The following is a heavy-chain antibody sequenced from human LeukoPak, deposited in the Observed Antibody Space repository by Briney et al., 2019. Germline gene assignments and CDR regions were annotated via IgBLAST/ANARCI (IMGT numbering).Heavy chain of an antibody. Sequence: ASVKVSCKASGYTFTSYGISWVRQAPGQGLEWMGWISAYNGNTNYAQKLQGRVTMTTDTSTSTAYMELRSLRSDDTAVYYCARGPSYSSSWYPFDYWGQGTLVTVSS. CDR2: ISAYNGNT. CDR1: GYTFTSYG. CDR3: ARGPSYSSSWYPFDY. J-gene: IGHJ4*02. D-gene: IGHD6-13*01. V-gene: IGHV1-18*01.